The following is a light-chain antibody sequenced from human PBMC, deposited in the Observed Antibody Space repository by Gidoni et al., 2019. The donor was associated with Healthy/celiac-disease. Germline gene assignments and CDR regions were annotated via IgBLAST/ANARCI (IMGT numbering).Light chain of an antibody. CDR2: GAS. Sequence: EIVLTQSPGTLSLSPGERATLSCRVSQSVSSSYLAWYQQKPSQTPRLLIYGASSRATGIPDRFSGSGSGTDFTLTISRLEPEDFAVYYCQQYGSSPSSFGQGTKLEIK. V-gene: IGKV3-20*01. CDR1: QSVSSSY. CDR3: QQYGSSPSS. J-gene: IGKJ2*04.